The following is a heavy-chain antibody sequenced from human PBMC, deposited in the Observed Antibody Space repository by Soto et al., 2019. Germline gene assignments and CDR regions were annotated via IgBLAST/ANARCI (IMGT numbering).Heavy chain of an antibody. V-gene: IGHV4-61*08. CDR2: IYYNGNT. Sequence: SETLSLTCTVSGGSISSGGYYWSWIRQHPGKGLEWIGYIYYNGNTKYNPSLKSRVTMSLDTSKNQFSLRLISVTAADTAKYFCAREGNLGRWLQPLDFWGQGTLVTVSS. J-gene: IGHJ4*02. CDR1: GGSISSGGYY. CDR3: AREGNLGRWLQPLDF. D-gene: IGHD5-12*01.